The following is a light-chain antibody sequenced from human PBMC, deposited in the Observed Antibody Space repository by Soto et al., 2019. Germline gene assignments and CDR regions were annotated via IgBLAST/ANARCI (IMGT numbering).Light chain of an antibody. CDR2: RNN. CDR1: TSNSGSNY. Sequence: QSVLTQPPSASGTPGQGGTISCSGSTSNSGSNYVYWYQQLPGTAPKLLIYRNNQRPSGVPDRFSGSQSGTSASLAISGLRSDDEDDYFCATWDDSLNGFYVFGTGTKLTVL. J-gene: IGLJ1*01. CDR3: ATWDDSLNGFYV. V-gene: IGLV1-47*01.